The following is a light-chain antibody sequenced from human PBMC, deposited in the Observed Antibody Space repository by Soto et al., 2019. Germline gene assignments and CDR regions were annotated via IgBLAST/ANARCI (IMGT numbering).Light chain of an antibody. CDR1: HDIKKY. Sequence: DIQMTQSPSSLSASVGDRVTITCQASHDIKKYLNWYQQKAHKVPKLLIHDASTLASGVPSRFTGGGSGTDFTLTINNLQPEDVATYYCQQFDDLPLTFGGGPRWTS. J-gene: IGKJ4*01. CDR2: DAS. V-gene: IGKV1-33*01. CDR3: QQFDDLPLT.